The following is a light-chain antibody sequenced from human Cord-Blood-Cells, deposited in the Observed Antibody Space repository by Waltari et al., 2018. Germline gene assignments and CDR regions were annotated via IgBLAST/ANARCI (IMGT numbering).Light chain of an antibody. CDR1: SSNIGSNY. CDR2: RNN. V-gene: IGLV1-47*01. CDR3: AAWDASLSGPV. J-gene: IGLJ3*02. Sequence: QSVLTQPPSASGTPGQRVTISCSGSSSNIGSNYVYWYQQLPGTAPKLLIYRNNQRPSGVPDRFSRSQSGTSASLAISGLRSEDEADYYCAAWDASLSGPVFGGGTKLTVL.